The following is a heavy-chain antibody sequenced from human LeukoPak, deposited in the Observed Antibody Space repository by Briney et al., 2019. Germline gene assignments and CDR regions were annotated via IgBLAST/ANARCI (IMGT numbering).Heavy chain of an antibody. CDR3: AKDLGYSSRWYALDY. D-gene: IGHD6-19*01. Sequence: GRSLRLSCAASGFTFSSYGMHWVRQAPGKGLEWVAVISYDGSNKYYADSVKGRFTISRDNSKNTLYLQMNSLRAEDTAVYYCAKDLGYSSRWYALDYWGQGTLVTVSS. V-gene: IGHV3-30*18. CDR2: ISYDGSNK. CDR1: GFTFSSYG. J-gene: IGHJ4*02.